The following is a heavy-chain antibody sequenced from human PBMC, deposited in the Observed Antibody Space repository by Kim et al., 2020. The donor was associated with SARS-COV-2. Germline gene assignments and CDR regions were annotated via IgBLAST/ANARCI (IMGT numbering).Heavy chain of an antibody. J-gene: IGHJ4*02. Sequence: GGSLRLSCAASGFTFSSYAMNWVRQAPGKGLEWISYISSSSDTIYYADSVKGRFTISRDNAKNSLYLQMNSLRVEDTAVYYCARGGSRGGYDSPYWGQGTLVTVSS. CDR1: GFTFSSYA. CDR2: ISSSSDTI. V-gene: IGHV3-48*04. CDR3: ARGGSRGGYDSPY. D-gene: IGHD5-12*01.